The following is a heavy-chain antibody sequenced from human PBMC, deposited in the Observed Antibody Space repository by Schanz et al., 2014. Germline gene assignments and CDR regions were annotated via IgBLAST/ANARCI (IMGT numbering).Heavy chain of an antibody. Sequence: QVQLQQWGAGLLKPSETLSLTCAVYGGPFSGYFWSWIRQSPGKGLQWIGEIHHSGSIIYNPSLRSGATISMDTSKNQFFRKVTSVPAADTAVYYCARHLVNAYGMDVWGQGTAVTVSS. CDR3: ARHLVNAYGMDV. J-gene: IGHJ6*02. D-gene: IGHD3-3*02. V-gene: IGHV4-34*01. CDR1: GGPFSGYF. CDR2: IHHSGSI.